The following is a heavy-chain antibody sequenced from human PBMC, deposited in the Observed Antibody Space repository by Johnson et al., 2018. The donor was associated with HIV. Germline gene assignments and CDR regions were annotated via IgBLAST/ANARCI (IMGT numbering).Heavy chain of an antibody. V-gene: IGHV3-66*01. CDR3: AKDRPPGLTGYYDAFDI. CDR1: GFTVSSNY. CDR2: IYSGGST. D-gene: IGHD3-9*01. Sequence: EVQLVESVGGLVQPGGSLRLSCAASGFTVSSNYMSWVRQAPGKGLEWVSVIYSGGSTYYADSVKGRFTISRDNSKNTLYLQMNSLRAEDTAVYYCAKDRPPGLTGYYDAFDIWGQGTMVTVSS. J-gene: IGHJ3*02.